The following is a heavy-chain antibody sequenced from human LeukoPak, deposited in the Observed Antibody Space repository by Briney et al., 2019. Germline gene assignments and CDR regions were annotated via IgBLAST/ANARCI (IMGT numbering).Heavy chain of an antibody. CDR2: VNRDGSET. CDR3: ARNNGMDV. Sequence: GGSLRLSCAASGFALSSHWMTWVRQVPGRGPEWVANVNRDGSETYYLDSVKGRFTISKDNAKNSPYLQMNSLRAEDTALYHCARNNGMDVWGQGTTVIVSS. J-gene: IGHJ6*02. V-gene: IGHV3-7*03. CDR1: GFALSSHW.